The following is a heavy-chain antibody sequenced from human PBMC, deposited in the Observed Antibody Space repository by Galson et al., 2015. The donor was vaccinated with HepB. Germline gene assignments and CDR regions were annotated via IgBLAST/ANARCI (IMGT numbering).Heavy chain of an antibody. J-gene: IGHJ6*02. CDR2: TYYRSKWYY. V-gene: IGHV6-1*01. CDR3: AYGFDV. Sequence: CAISGDSVSATSAAWNWIRQSPSRGFERLGRTYYRSKWYYDYAESVKGRININPDTSRNQFSLQLNSVTPEDTAVYYCAYGFDVWGQGTTVTVSS. CDR1: GDSVSATSAA.